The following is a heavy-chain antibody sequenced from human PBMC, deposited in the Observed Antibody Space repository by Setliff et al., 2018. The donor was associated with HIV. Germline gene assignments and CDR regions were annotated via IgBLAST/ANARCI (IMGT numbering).Heavy chain of an antibody. CDR2: IDHSGST. J-gene: IGHJ5*02. CDR1: DDSITGNNW. V-gene: IGHV4-4*02. CDR3: ARLHTDYGSWYFDA. Sequence: SETLSLTCTVSDDSITGNNWWNWVRQPPGKGLEWIGEIDHSGSTNYSPSLKSRVTMSVDKSKEQFSLKLKSMAAADTAVYYCARLHTDYGSWYFDAWGPGTLVTVSS. D-gene: IGHD3-10*01.